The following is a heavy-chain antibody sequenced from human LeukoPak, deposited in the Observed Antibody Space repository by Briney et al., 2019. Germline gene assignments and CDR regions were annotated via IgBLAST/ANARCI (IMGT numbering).Heavy chain of an antibody. CDR1: GYTFTGYY. Sequence: ASVKVSCKASGYTFTGYYMHWVRQAPGQGLEWMGWINPNSGGTNCAQKFQGRVTMTRDTSISTAYMELSRLRSDDTAVYYCARDPSYYYYYYYMDVWGKGTTVTVSS. J-gene: IGHJ6*03. V-gene: IGHV1-2*02. CDR2: INPNSGGT. CDR3: ARDPSYYYYYYYMDV.